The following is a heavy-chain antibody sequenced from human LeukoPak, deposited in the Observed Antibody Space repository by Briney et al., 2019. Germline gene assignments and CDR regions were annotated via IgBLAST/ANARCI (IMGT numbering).Heavy chain of an antibody. V-gene: IGHV3-23*01. D-gene: IGHD2-15*01. CDR3: AKVDPGGHSFYYHMDV. CDR2: ISGSGGST. J-gene: IGHJ6*03. Sequence: PGGSLRLSCAASGFTFSSYGMSWVRQAPGKGLEWVSAISGSGGSTYYADSVKGRFTISRDNSKNTLYLQMNSLRAEDTAVYYCAKVDPGGHSFYYHMDVWGKGTTVTISS. CDR1: GFTFSSYG.